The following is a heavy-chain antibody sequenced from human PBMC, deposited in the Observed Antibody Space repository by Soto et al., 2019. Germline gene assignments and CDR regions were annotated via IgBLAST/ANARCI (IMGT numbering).Heavy chain of an antibody. CDR2: INHSGST. J-gene: IGHJ6*03. CDR1: GGSFSGYY. Sequence: SETLSLTCAVYGGSFSGYYWSWIRQPPGKGLEWIGEINHSGSTNYNPSLKSRVTISVDTSKNQFSLKLSSVTAADTAVYYCAREGTSSVSHEPRTVTGTEYYYYMDVWGKGTTVTVSS. D-gene: IGHD4-17*01. V-gene: IGHV4-34*01. CDR3: AREGTSSVSHEPRTVTGTEYYYYMDV.